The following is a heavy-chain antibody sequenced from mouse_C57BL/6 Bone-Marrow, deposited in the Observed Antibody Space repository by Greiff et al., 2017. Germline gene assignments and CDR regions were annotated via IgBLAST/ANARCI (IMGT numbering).Heavy chain of an antibody. CDR1: GYAFSSSW. Sequence: QVQLQQSGPELVKPGASVKISCKASGYAFSSSWMNWVKQRPGKGLEWIGRIYPGDGDTNYNGKFKGKATLTADKSSSTAYMQLSSLTSEDSAVYFCARWAASRYYAMDYWGQGTSVTVSS. CDR3: ARWAASRYYAMDY. CDR2: IYPGDGDT. D-gene: IGHD6-1*01. V-gene: IGHV1-82*01. J-gene: IGHJ4*01.